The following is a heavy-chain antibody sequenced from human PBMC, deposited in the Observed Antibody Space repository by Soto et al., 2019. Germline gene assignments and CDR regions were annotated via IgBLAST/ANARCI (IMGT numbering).Heavy chain of an antibody. CDR3: ARDHYALWSGYCFDS. J-gene: IGHJ4*02. CDR1: GYTFSLYE. Sequence: QVQLVQSGTEVQKPGASVNISCKASGYTFSLYEIHWVRQAPGQSLEWMGHIKPGNGETTLSQKFQGRVTITRDTSASTVYMEVSSLTSEDTAVYYCARDHYALWSGYCFDSWGQGTLLTVSS. D-gene: IGHD3-3*01. CDR2: IKPGNGET. V-gene: IGHV1-3*01.